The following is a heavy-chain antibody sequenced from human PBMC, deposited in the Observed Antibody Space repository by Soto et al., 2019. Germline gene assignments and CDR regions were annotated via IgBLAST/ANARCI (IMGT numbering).Heavy chain of an antibody. CDR3: ARVIMVRGVIILDYYYYYGMDV. CDR1: GFTFSSYW. Sequence: SGGSLRLSCAASGFTFSSYWMSWVRQAPGKGLEWVANIKQDGSEKYYVDSVKGRFTISRDNAKNSLYLQMNSLRAEDTAVYYCARVIMVRGVIILDYYYYYGMDVWGQGTTVTVSS. CDR2: IKQDGSEK. V-gene: IGHV3-7*03. D-gene: IGHD3-10*01. J-gene: IGHJ6*02.